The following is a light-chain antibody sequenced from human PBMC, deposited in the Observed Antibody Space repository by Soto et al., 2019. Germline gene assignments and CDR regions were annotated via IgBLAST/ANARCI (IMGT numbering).Light chain of an antibody. V-gene: IGKV3-20*01. CDR2: RAS. Sequence: EIVMTQSPGTLSLSPWERATLSCRASQSVSSNYVAWYQQKPGQTHKVLIYRASSRATGIPDRFSGSGSGKDVTLTISRLEPEDVAIYYCQQYGSSPLTFGGGTKVDIK. CDR1: QSVSSNY. J-gene: IGKJ4*01. CDR3: QQYGSSPLT.